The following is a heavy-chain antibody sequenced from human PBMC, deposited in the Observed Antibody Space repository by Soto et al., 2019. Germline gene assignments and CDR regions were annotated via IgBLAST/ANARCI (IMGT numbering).Heavy chain of an antibody. Sequence: PSETLSLTCAVYGGSFSGYYWSWIRQPPGKGLEWIGEINHSGSTNYNPSLKSRVTISVDTSKNQFSLKLSSVTAADTAVYYCARTRRAARPFDYWGQGTLVTVSS. V-gene: IGHV4-34*01. CDR2: INHSGST. D-gene: IGHD6-6*01. J-gene: IGHJ4*02. CDR1: GGSFSGYY. CDR3: ARTRRAARPFDY.